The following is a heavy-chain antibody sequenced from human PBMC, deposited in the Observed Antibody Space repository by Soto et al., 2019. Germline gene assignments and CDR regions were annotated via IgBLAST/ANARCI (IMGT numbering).Heavy chain of an antibody. D-gene: IGHD6-13*01. J-gene: IGHJ4*02. CDR3: ATSIAAAGQSVLDY. V-gene: IGHV3-30*03. Sequence: WGSLRLSCAASGFTFSSYGIHLFRQSPCKWLEWVAVISYDGSNKYYADSVKGRFTISRDNSKNTLYLQMNSLRAEDTAVYYCATSIAAAGQSVLDYWGQGTLVTVSS. CDR1: GFTFSSYG. CDR2: ISYDGSNK.